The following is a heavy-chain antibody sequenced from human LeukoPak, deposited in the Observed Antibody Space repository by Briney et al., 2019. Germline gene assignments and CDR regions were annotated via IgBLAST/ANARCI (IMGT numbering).Heavy chain of an antibody. CDR2: IKSKTDGGTT. D-gene: IGHD2-21*02. V-gene: IGHV3-15*01. J-gene: IGHJ4*02. CDR1: GFTFSNAW. Sequence: GGSLRLSCAASGFTFSNAWMSWVRQAPGKGLEWVGRIKSKTDGGTTDYAAPVKGRFTISRDDSKNTLYLQMNSLKTEDTAVYYCAKDDRCGGDCYFDYWGQGTLVTVSS. CDR3: AKDDRCGGDCYFDY.